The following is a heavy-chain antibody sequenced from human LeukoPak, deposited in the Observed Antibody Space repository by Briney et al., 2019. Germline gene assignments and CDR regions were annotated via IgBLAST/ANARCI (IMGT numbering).Heavy chain of an antibody. CDR1: GGSISSGSYY. V-gene: IGHV4-61*02. D-gene: IGHD4-23*01. CDR2: IYTSGST. CDR3: ARGPATTRVTTAVGAFDI. Sequence: KPSQTLSLTCTVSGGSISSGSYYWSWIRQPAGKGLEWIGRIYTSGSTNYNPSLKSRVTISVDTSKNQFSLKLSSVTAADTAVYYCARGPATTRVTTAVGAFDIWGQGTMVTVSS. J-gene: IGHJ3*02.